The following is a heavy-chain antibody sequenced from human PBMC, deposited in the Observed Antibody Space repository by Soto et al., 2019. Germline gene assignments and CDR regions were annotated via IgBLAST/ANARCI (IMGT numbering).Heavy chain of an antibody. CDR2: INAANGAT. Sequence: ASVKVSCKASGYTFTAYTIHWVRQAPGQSLEWMGWINAANGATKYSEKFQGRVTITRDTSARTAYMDLSSLSSKDTAVYFCARVSFETSGFADYWGLGTLVTVSS. V-gene: IGHV1-3*01. J-gene: IGHJ4*02. CDR3: ARVSFETSGFADY. D-gene: IGHD5-12*01. CDR1: GYTFTAYT.